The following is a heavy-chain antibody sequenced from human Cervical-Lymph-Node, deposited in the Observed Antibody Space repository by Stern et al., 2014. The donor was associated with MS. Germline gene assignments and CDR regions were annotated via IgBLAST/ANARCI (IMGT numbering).Heavy chain of an antibody. V-gene: IGHV3-33*01. Sequence: DQLVESGGGVVQPGRSLRLSCAASGFSFSRYAMHWVRQAPGKGLEWVALIWYDGMTPYYAVSVTGRFTISRDKCKNTRYLQMNSLRAEDTAVYYCASAYSSSHYYFDYWGQGTLVTVSS. CDR3: ASAYSSSHYYFDY. D-gene: IGHD6-13*01. CDR2: IWYDGMTP. J-gene: IGHJ4*02. CDR1: GFSFSRYA.